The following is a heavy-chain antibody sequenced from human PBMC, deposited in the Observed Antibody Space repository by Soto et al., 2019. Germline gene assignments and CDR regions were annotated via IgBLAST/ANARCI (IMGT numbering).Heavy chain of an antibody. V-gene: IGHV3-33*01. CDR1: GFTFSSYG. CDR3: ARERTMVRGVRYYGMDV. Sequence: GGSLRLSCAASGFTFSSYGMHWVRQAPGKGLEWVAVIWYDGSNKYYADSVKGRFTISRDNSKNTLYLQMNSLRAEDMAVYYCARERTMVRGVRYYGMDVWGQGTTVTVSS. J-gene: IGHJ6*02. CDR2: IWYDGSNK. D-gene: IGHD3-10*01.